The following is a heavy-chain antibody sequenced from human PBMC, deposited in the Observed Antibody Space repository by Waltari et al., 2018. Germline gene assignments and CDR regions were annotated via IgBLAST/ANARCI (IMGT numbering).Heavy chain of an antibody. J-gene: IGHJ4*02. V-gene: IGHV3-23*01. Sequence: EVQLLESGGGLVQPGGSLRLSCAASGFTFSSYAMSWVRQAPGKGLEWVSANSGSGGSTDYADSVKGRFTIARDNSKNTLYLQMNSLRAEDTAVYYCAKSGGSSGWHPDFDYWGQGTLVTVSS. CDR3: AKSGGSSGWHPDFDY. CDR1: GFTFSSYA. CDR2: NSGSGGST. D-gene: IGHD6-19*01.